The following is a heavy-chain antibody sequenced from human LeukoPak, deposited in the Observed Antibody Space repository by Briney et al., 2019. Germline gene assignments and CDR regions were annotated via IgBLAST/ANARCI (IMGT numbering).Heavy chain of an antibody. D-gene: IGHD4-17*01. J-gene: IGHJ2*01. CDR2: IYHSGST. CDR3: ARNPSTVTTHWYFDL. CDR1: GGSISSGGYS. V-gene: IGHV4-30-2*01. Sequence: SETLSLTCAVSGGSISSGGYSWSWIRQPSGKGLEWIGYIYHSGSTYYNPSLKSRVTISVDRSKNQFSLKLSSVTAVDTAVYYCARNPSTVTTHWYFDLWGRGTLSLSPQ.